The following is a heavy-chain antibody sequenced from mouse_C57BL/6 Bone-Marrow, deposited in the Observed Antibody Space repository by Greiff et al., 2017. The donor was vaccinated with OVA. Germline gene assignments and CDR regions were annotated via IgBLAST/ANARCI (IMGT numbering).Heavy chain of an antibody. CDR3: TMLLDAMDY. V-gene: IGHV5-9-1*02. CDR2: ISSGGDYI. Sequence: EVNVVESGEGLVKPGGSLKLSCAASGFTFSSYAMSWVRQTPEKRLEWVAYISSGGDYIYYADTVKGRFTISRDNARNTLYLQMSSLKSEDTPMYYCTMLLDAMDYWGQGTSVTVSS. CDR1: GFTFSSYA. J-gene: IGHJ4*01. D-gene: IGHD2-1*01.